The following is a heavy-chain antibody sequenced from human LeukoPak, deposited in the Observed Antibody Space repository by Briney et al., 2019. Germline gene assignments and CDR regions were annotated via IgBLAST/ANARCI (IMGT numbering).Heavy chain of an antibody. CDR1: GGSFSDYY. CDR2: INHSGST. J-gene: IGHJ4*02. CDR3: ARAGSSAYLIDY. V-gene: IGHV4-34*01. Sequence: SETLSLTCAVYGGSFSDYYWTWIRQPPGKGLEWIGEINHSGSTNYNPSLKSRVTISVDTSKNQFSLKLASVTAADTAVYYCARAGSSAYLIDYWGQGTLVTVSS. D-gene: IGHD3-22*01.